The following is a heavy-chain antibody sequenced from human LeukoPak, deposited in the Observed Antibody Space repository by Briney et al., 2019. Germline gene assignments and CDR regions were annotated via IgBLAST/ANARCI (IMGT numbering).Heavy chain of an antibody. Sequence: GGSLRLSCAASGFTFSDSYMTWVRQAPGKGVEWVAYISGSGHDINYSDSVKGRFTISRDNAKNSLYLQMSSLRVEDTAVYYCTRDRLAGTFDYWGQGTLVTVSS. CDR1: GFTFSDSY. J-gene: IGHJ4*02. CDR2: ISGSGHDI. CDR3: TRDRLAGTFDY. V-gene: IGHV3-11*04. D-gene: IGHD6-19*01.